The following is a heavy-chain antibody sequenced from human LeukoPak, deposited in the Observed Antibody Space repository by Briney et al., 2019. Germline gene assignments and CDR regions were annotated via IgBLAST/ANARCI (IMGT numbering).Heavy chain of an antibody. V-gene: IGHV4-39*01. J-gene: IGHJ4*02. CDR2: IYYSGST. Sequence: SETLSLTCTVSGGSISSSSYYWGWIRQPPGKGLEWIGSIYYSGSTYYNPSLKSRVTISVDTSKNQFSLKLSSVTAADTAVYYCARVVRYSSGWYSRTVAVPPDYWGQGTLVTVSS. CDR3: ARVVRYSSGWYSRTVAVPPDY. D-gene: IGHD6-19*01. CDR1: GGSISSSSYY.